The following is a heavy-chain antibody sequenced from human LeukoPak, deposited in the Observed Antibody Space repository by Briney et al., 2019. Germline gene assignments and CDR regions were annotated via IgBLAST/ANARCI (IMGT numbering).Heavy chain of an antibody. D-gene: IGHD3-3*01. J-gene: IGHJ4*02. CDR3: ARDHWRRLDY. Sequence: GGSLRLSCTASAFTFSDHWMHWVRQAPGKGLEWVAIISHDGSEKSYVDSVKGRFTISRYNAKNSLYLQMNSLRAEDTAVYYCARDHWRRLDYWGQGTLVTVSS. CDR2: ISHDGSEK. V-gene: IGHV3-7*03. CDR1: AFTFSDHW.